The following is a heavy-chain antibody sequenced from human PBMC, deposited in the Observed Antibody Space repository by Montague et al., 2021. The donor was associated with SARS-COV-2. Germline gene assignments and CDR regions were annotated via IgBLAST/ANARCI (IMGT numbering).Heavy chain of an antibody. CDR2: IYTSGSS. CDR1: GGSVSSGSHY. CDR3: ARERSADYYDGSGYHSYKYGMDV. V-gene: IGHV4-61*02. Sequence: TLSLTCTVSGGSVSSGSHYWSWIRQPAGKGLGWIGRIYTSGSSNYNPSLKSRVTISVDTSKNQFSLKVSSVTAADTAVYYCARERSADYYDGSGYHSYKYGMDVWGQGTTVTVSS. D-gene: IGHD3-22*01. J-gene: IGHJ6*02.